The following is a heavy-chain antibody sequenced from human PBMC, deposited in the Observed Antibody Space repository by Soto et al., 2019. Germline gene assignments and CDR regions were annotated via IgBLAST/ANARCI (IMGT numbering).Heavy chain of an antibody. J-gene: IGHJ4*02. CDR3: AKDRYLDHDSRGYLFDN. CDR2: ISRYGDIT. Sequence: PGGSLRLSCAASVFTFNIYAMTWVRQAPGKGLEWVSAISRYGDITYYADSVEGRFSISRDNSKNTLYLQMNSLRAEDTAVYYCAKDRYLDHDSRGYLFDNWGQGTLVTVSS. CDR1: VFTFNIYA. V-gene: IGHV3-23*01. D-gene: IGHD3-22*01.